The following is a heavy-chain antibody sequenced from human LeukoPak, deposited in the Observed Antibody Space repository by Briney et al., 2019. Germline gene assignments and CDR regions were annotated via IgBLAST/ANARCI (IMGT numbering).Heavy chain of an antibody. J-gene: IGHJ6*02. CDR3: AKGVWDGYYFYYIMDV. Sequence: GGSLRLSCAASGFTFIHYAMSWVRQAPGKGLEWVSGIGGSGGRTYYVDSVKGRFTISRDDSKNMLYLQMNSLRADDTAVYYCAKGVWDGYYFYYIMDVWGQGTTVTVSS. CDR2: IGGSGGRT. V-gene: IGHV3-23*01. CDR1: GFTFIHYA. D-gene: IGHD1-26*01.